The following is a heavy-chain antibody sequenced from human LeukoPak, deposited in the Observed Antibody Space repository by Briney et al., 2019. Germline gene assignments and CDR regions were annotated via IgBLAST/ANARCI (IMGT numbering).Heavy chain of an antibody. CDR1: GYTFTCYY. J-gene: IGHJ5*02. Sequence: GASVKVSCKASGYTFTCYYMHWVRQAPGQGLEWMGWINPNSGGTNYAQKFQGRVTMTRDMSTSTVYMELSSLRSEDTAVYYCARSGSGSGSYWDNWFDPWGQGTLVTVSS. V-gene: IGHV1-2*02. D-gene: IGHD3-10*01. CDR2: INPNSGGT. CDR3: ARSGSGSGSYWDNWFDP.